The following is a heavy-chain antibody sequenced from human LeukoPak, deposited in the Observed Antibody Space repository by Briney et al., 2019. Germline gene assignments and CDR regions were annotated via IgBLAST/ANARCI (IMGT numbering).Heavy chain of an antibody. CDR2: ISPSGRSV. D-gene: IGHD3-10*01. CDR3: TRDAGSDF. V-gene: IGHV3-48*03. Sequence: PGGSLRLSCAGSGLSFSDYGMNWVRQAPGKGLEWLTFISPSGRSVSYADSVKGRFTIARDNAKKSLYLQMDSLRGEDTAIYYCTRDAGSDFWGRGTLVTVSS. J-gene: IGHJ4*02. CDR1: GLSFSDYG.